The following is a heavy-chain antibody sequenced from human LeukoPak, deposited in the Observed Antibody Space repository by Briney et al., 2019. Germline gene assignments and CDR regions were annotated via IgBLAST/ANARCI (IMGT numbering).Heavy chain of an antibody. CDR3: ARDPKSSSSAFDI. D-gene: IGHD6-13*01. CDR2: INYSGTT. J-gene: IGHJ3*02. V-gene: IGHV4-59*01. Sequence: SETLSLTCTVSGGSITSYYWSWIRQPPGKGLEWIGYINYSGTTNYNPSLMSRVTISVDTSKNQFSLKLSSVTAADTAVYYCARDPKSSSSAFDIWGQGTMVTVSS. CDR1: GGSITSYY.